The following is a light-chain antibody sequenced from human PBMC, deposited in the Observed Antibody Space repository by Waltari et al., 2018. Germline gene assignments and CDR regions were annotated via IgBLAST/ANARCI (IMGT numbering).Light chain of an antibody. J-gene: IGLJ6*01. V-gene: IGLV6-57*03. CDR2: EDN. Sequence: NFILTQPHSVSESPGKTVTIPCTRSSGSIASDYVQWYQQRPGRAPPTVIYEDNQRPSGVPDRFSGSIDSSSNSASLTISGLKTEDEADYYCQSYDSSNNVFGSGTKLTVL. CDR1: SGSIASDY. CDR3: QSYDSSNNV.